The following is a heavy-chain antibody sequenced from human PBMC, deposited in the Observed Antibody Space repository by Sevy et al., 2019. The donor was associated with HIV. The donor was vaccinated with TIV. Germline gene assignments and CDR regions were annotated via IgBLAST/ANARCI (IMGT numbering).Heavy chain of an antibody. D-gene: IGHD1-26*01. J-gene: IGHJ6*02. CDR1: GFTFIGYT. V-gene: IGHV3-21*01. CDR2: ISSTGKYI. CDR3: AREGTGRGYYYGLDV. Sequence: GGSLRLSCAASGFTFIGYTMNWVRQAPGKGLEWVSSISSTGKYIYYAESLKGLFTVSRDNADNSLYLQINSLRAEDTAIYYCAREGTGRGYYYGLDVWGQGTTVTISS.